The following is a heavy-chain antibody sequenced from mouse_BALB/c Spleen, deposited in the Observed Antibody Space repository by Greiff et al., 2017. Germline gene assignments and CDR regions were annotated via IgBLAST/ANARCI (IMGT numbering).Heavy chain of an antibody. J-gene: IGHJ3*01. CDR2: IRNKANGYTT. CDR1: GFTFTDYY. CDR3: ARDMAGLRGGWFAY. V-gene: IGHV7-3*02. Sequence: EVQLVESGGGLVQPGGSLRLSCATSGFTFTDYYMSWVRQPPGKALEWLGFIRNKANGYTTEYSASVKGRFTISRDNSQSILYLQMNTLRAEDSATYYCARDMAGLRGGWFAYWGQGTLVTVSA. D-gene: IGHD2-4*01.